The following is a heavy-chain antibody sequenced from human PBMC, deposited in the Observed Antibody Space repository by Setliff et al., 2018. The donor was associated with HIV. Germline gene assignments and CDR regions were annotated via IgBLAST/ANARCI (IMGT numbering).Heavy chain of an antibody. CDR2: INHSGST. CDR1: GGSFNGYS. J-gene: IGHJ6*02. Sequence: TSETLSLTCAVYGGSFNGYSWTWIRQPPGKGLEWIGGINHSGSTNYNPSLKSRVTISVDTSKTQFSLKLSSVTAADTAVYYCARGAFIGYGWSYFGMDVWGQGTTVTVSS. V-gene: IGHV4-34*01. D-gene: IGHD3-22*01. CDR3: ARGAFIGYGWSYFGMDV.